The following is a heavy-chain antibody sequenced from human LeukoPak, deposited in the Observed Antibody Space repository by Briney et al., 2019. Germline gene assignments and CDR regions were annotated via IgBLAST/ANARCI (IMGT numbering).Heavy chain of an antibody. J-gene: IGHJ5*02. CDR2: ITSNGGST. CDR3: VTVGMTSIWSYLRFDP. D-gene: IGHD1-26*01. V-gene: IGHV3-64D*08. Sequence: GGSLRLSCSASGFTFSTNSMHWVRQAPGKGLEFVSAITSNGGSTYYADSVKGRFTISRDNSKNALYLQMSSLRAEDTAVYYCVTVGMTSIWSYLRFDPRGQGTLVSVSS. CDR1: GFTFSTNS.